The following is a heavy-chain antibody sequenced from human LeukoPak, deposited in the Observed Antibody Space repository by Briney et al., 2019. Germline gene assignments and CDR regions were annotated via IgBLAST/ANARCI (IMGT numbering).Heavy chain of an antibody. CDR1: GYTFTSYG. CDR3: ATSYYYDSSDYYRIDY. D-gene: IGHD3-22*01. V-gene: IGHV1-18*01. Sequence: GASVKVSCKASGYTFTSYGISWVRQAPGQGLEWMGWISGYNGNTNYAQKFQGRVTMTEDTSTDTAYMELSSLRSEDTAVYYCATSYYYDSSDYYRIDYWGQGTLVTVSS. J-gene: IGHJ4*02. CDR2: ISGYNGNT.